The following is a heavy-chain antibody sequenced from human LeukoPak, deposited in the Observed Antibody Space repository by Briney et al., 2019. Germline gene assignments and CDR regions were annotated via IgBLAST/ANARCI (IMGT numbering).Heavy chain of an antibody. D-gene: IGHD3-22*01. Sequence: PSETLSLTCTVSGGSISSYYWSWIRQPAGKGLEWIGRIYTSGSTNYNPSLKSRVTMSLDTSQNQFSLKLSSVTAADTAVYYCARDAYHYDSSGYPIFDYWGQGTLVTVSS. V-gene: IGHV4-4*07. CDR1: GGSISSYY. CDR3: ARDAYHYDSSGYPIFDY. CDR2: IYTSGST. J-gene: IGHJ4*02.